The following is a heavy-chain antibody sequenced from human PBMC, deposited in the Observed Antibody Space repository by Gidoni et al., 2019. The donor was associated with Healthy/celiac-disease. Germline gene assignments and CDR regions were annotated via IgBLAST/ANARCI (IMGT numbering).Heavy chain of an antibody. V-gene: IGHV1-69*06. CDR1: GGPFSSYA. CDR3: ARDRGTAIVATNLLGY. J-gene: IGHJ4*02. CDR2: IIPIFGTA. Sequence: VQLVQSGAEVKKPGSSVKVSCTASGGPFSSYAISWVRQAPGQGLEWMGGIIPIFGTANYAQKFQGRVTITADKSTSTAYMELSSLRSEDTAVYYCARDRGTAIVATNLLGYWGQGTLVTVSS. D-gene: IGHD5-12*01.